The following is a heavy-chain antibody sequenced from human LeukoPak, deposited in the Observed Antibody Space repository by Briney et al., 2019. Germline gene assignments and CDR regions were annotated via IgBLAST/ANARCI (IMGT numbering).Heavy chain of an antibody. V-gene: IGHV3-49*04. J-gene: IGHJ4*02. D-gene: IGHD2-15*01. CDR1: GFTFSDYY. CDR3: TRAYCSGGTCYMALDY. CDR2: IRSKAYGGTT. Sequence: GGSLRLSCAASGFTFSDYYMSWVRQAPGQGLEWVGFIRSKAYGGTTEYAASVKGRFTVSRDDSKSIAYLQMNSLQTEDTAVYYCTRAYCSGGTCYMALDYWGQGTLVTVSS.